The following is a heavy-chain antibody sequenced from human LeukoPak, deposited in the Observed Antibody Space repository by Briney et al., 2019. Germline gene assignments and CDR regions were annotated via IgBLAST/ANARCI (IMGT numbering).Heavy chain of an antibody. D-gene: IGHD3-22*01. J-gene: IGHJ4*02. CDR2: RNPNGGKT. V-gene: IGHV1-8*01. CDR1: GYTFTSYD. Sequence: ASVKVSCKASGYTFTSYDINGVGQATGQGHEGRGGRNPNGGKTGDAQKFQGRVTMTRNTSISTAYMELSSLRSEDTAVYYCARVIKLRYYYDRGQLYYFDYWGQGTLVTVS. CDR3: ARVIKLRYYYDRGQLYYFDY.